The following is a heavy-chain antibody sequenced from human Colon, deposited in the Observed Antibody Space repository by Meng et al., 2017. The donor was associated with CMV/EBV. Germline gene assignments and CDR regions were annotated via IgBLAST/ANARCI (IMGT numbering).Heavy chain of an antibody. CDR3: AKDLSKFASLPMDF. D-gene: IGHD3-16*01. V-gene: IGHV3-9*01. Sequence: GGSLRLSCVASGFAFSESGMHWIRQAPGKGLEWVAGITWTSGSTGYADSVRGRFTISRDNAKNSLYLQMNSLRLEDTALYYCAKDLSKFASLPMDFWGQETPVTVSS. CDR2: ITWTSGST. CDR1: GFAFSESG. J-gene: IGHJ4*02.